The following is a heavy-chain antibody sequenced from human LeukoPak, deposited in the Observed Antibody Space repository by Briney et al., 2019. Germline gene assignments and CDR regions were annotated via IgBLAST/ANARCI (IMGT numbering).Heavy chain of an antibody. J-gene: IGHJ4*02. D-gene: IGHD2-15*01. CDR2: IGGSGDST. Sequence: PGGSLRLSCAASGFTFYAYAMTWVRQAPGKGLEWVSGIGGSGDSTIYADSVRGRFTISRDNSKDTLYLQMNNLRAEDTAIYYCAKDAWTYCSDCSRGLTSLYYWGPGTLVTVSS. V-gene: IGHV3-23*01. CDR1: GFTFYAYA. CDR3: AKDAWTYCSDCSRGLTSLYY.